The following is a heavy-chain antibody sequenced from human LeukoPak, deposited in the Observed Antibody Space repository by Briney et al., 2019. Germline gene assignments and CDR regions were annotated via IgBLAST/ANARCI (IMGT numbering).Heavy chain of an antibody. CDR3: ARDRSGSPDY. J-gene: IGHJ4*02. CDR1: GYSISSGYY. Sequence: PSETLSLTCTVSGYSISSGYYWGWIRQPPGKGLEWIGSIYHSGSTYYNPSLKSRVTISVDTSKNQFSLKLSSVTAADTAVYYCARDRSGSPDYWGQGTLVTVSS. D-gene: IGHD1-26*01. V-gene: IGHV4-38-2*02. CDR2: IYHSGST.